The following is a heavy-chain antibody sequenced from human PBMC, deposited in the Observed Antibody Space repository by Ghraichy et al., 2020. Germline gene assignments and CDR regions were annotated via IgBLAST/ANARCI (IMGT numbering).Heavy chain of an antibody. D-gene: IGHD3-10*01. CDR1: GGSISGYY. Sequence: SETLSLTCIVSGGSISGYYWSWIRQPPGKGLEWIAHKYFSGSTNYNPSLKSRVTISVDTSKNQLPLKLTSLTAADTAVYYCARGRGGSGSHYDNWGQGSLVVVSS. V-gene: IGHV4-59*01. J-gene: IGHJ4*02. CDR3: ARGRGGSGSHYDN. CDR2: KYFSGST.